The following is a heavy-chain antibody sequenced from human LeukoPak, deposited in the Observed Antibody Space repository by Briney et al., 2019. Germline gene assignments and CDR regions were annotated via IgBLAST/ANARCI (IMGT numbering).Heavy chain of an antibody. Sequence: GGSLRLSCAASGITLINAWMNWVRQAPGKGLEWVGCIKSRSDGGTTDYATPVKGRFTISRDDPKATVYLQMDSLKIEDTAVYYCTTPLTTVTTLPFDSWGQGTLVTVSS. D-gene: IGHD4-17*01. J-gene: IGHJ4*02. CDR1: GITLINAW. CDR3: TTPLTTVTTLPFDS. CDR2: IKSRSDGGTT. V-gene: IGHV3-15*01.